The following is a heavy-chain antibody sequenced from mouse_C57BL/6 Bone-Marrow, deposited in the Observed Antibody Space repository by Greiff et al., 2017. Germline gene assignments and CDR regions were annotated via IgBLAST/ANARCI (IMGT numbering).Heavy chain of an antibody. CDR3: ARHCGNYRAWFAY. CDR1: GFTFSDYG. V-gene: IGHV5-17*01. J-gene: IGHJ3*01. Sequence: DVQLVESGGGLVKPGGSLKLSCAASGFTFSDYGMHWVRQAPEKGLEWVAYISSGSSPIYYADTVQGRFTISRDNAKNTLFLQMTSLRSEDTAMYYCARHCGNYRAWFAYGGQGTLVTVSA. CDR2: ISSGSSPI. D-gene: IGHD2-1*01.